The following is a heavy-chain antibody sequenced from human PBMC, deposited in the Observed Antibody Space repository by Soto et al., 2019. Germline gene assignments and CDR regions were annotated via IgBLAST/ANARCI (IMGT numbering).Heavy chain of an antibody. Sequence: QVQVVQSGDEVKKPGASVKVSCKASGYTFTNYGFSWVRQAPGQGLEWMGWISGYNGNTKYAEKFQGRVTMTTDTSTITAHMELRSRRSDDTGVYYCAREGQAPYYYYGMDVWGQGTAVTVSS. CDR3: AREGQAPYYYYGMDV. CDR2: ISGYNGNT. CDR1: GYTFTNYG. J-gene: IGHJ6*02. V-gene: IGHV1-18*01.